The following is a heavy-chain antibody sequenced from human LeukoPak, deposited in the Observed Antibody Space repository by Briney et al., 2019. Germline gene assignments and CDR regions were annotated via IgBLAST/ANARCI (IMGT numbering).Heavy chain of an antibody. CDR2: INHSGST. CDR3: ARDLDGGYFDY. J-gene: IGHJ4*02. Sequence: SETLSLTCAVYGGSFSGCYWSWIRQPPGKGLEWIGEINHSGSTNYNPSLKSRVTISVDTSKNQFSLKLSSVTAADTAVYYCARDLDGGYFDYWGQGTLVTVSS. V-gene: IGHV4-34*01. CDR1: GGSFSGCY.